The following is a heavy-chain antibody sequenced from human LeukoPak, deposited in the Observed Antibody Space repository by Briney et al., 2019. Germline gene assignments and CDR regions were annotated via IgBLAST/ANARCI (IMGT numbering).Heavy chain of an antibody. CDR1: GFTFSSYA. V-gene: IGHV3-23*01. J-gene: IGHJ4*02. D-gene: IGHD3-3*01. CDR2: ISGSGGST. CDR3: ARSFTIFGVVIEDYFDY. Sequence: PGGSLRLSCAASGFTFSSYAMSWVRQAPGKGLEWVSAISGSGGSTYYADSVKGRFTIPRDNAKNSLYLQMNSLRAEDTAVYYCARSFTIFGVVIEDYFDYWGQGTPVTVSS.